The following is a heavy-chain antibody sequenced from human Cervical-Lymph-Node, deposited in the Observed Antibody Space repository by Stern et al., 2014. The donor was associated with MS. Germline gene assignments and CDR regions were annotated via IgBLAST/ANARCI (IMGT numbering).Heavy chain of an antibody. Sequence: QLVQSGLEVKKPGTSVKVSCKASGFTFTSSAVRWVRQARGQGLEWVGWIAGGSGNTNYAQKVPERDTITRDMATSTAYMELSSLRSEDTAVYYCAAEPMYYSDSVGAFDIWGQGTMVTVSS. V-gene: IGHV1-58*01. CDR2: IAGGSGNT. CDR1: GFTFTSSA. CDR3: AAEPMYYSDSVGAFDI. D-gene: IGHD3-22*01. J-gene: IGHJ3*02.